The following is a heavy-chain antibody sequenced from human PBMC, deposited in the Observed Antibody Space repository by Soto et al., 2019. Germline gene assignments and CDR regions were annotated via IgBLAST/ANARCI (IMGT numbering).Heavy chain of an antibody. CDR1: GYTFTNYG. V-gene: IGHV1-18*01. CDR2: IGGYKGNT. CDR3: ARDLNYGLCDY. J-gene: IGHJ4*02. D-gene: IGHD3-10*01. Sequence: ASVKVFCKASGYTFTNYGVSWVRQAPGQGLEWMGWIGGYKGNTNYAQKLQGRVTMTTDTSTSTAYMELRSLRSDDTAVYFCARDLNYGLCDYWGQGTLVTVSS.